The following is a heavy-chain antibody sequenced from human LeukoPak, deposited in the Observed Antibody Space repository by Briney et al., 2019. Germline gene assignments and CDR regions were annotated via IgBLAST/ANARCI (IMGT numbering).Heavy chain of an antibody. Sequence: GESLKISCAASGFTVSNNYMSWVRRAAGKGLEWVSLNSGGGTYYADSVKGRFTISRDNSKNTLYLQMNSLRAEDTAVYYCARNSGELGAWGQGTLVTVSS. CDR2: NSGGGT. D-gene: IGHD2-21*01. CDR1: GFTVSNNY. V-gene: IGHV3-53*01. J-gene: IGHJ5*02. CDR3: ARNSGELGA.